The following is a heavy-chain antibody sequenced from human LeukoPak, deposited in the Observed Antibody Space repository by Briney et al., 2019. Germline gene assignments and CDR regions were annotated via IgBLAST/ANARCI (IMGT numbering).Heavy chain of an antibody. CDR2: INPSGGST. CDR1: GYTFTSYY. D-gene: IGHD6-13*01. Sequence: ASVKVSCKASGYTFTSYYMHWVRQAPGQGLEWMGIINPSGGSTSYAQKFQGRVTTTRDTSTSTVYMELSSLRSEDTAVYYCARAMGSASSSWYVIVVDDAFDIWGQGTMVTVSS. CDR3: ARAMGSASSSWYVIVVDDAFDI. V-gene: IGHV1-46*01. J-gene: IGHJ3*02.